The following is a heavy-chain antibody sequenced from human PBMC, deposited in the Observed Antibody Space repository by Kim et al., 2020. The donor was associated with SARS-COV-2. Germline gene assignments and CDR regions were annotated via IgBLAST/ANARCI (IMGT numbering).Heavy chain of an antibody. CDR1: GYTFTSYA. V-gene: IGHV7-4-1*02. CDR2: INTNTGNP. D-gene: IGHD3-3*01. Sequence: ASVKVSCKASGYTFTSYAMNWVRQAPGQGLEWMGWINTNTGNPTYAQGFTGRFVFSLDTSVSTAYLQISSLKAEDTAVYYCAREGGGLITIFGVVITPSDYYMDVWGKGTTVTVSS. CDR3: AREGGGLITIFGVVITPSDYYMDV. J-gene: IGHJ6*03.